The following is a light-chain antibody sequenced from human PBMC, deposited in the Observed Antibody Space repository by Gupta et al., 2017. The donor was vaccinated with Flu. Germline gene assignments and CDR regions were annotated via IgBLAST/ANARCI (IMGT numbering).Light chain of an antibody. CDR1: QSLRESDRKTY. J-gene: IGKJ4*01. CDR3: KQSVEPPHT. V-gene: IGKV2D-29*01. CDR2: EVS. Sequence: VTPGQPAANSCKSSQSLRESDRKTYLYWYLQRPGQPPQLLIYEVSRRGSGVPDRFSGSGSGTDFTLKISRVEAEDVGVYYCKQSVEPPHTLGGGTKVEIK.